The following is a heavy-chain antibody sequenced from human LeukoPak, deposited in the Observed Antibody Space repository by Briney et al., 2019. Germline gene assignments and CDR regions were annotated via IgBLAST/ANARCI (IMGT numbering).Heavy chain of an antibody. V-gene: IGHV1-18*01. J-gene: IGHJ4*02. CDR3: ARANVGASDFDY. D-gene: IGHD1-26*01. CDR1: GYTFTSYG. CDR2: ISTYNGNT. Sequence: ASVKVSCKASGYTFTSYGISWVRQAPGQGLEWMGWISTYNGNTNYAQKLQGRVTMTTDTSTSTAYMELSSLRSEDTAVYYCARANVGASDFDYWGQGTLVTVSS.